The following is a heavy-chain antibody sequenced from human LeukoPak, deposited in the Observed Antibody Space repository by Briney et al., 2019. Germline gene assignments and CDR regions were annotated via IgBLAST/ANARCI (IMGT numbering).Heavy chain of an antibody. V-gene: IGHV3-23*01. D-gene: IGHD3-10*01. J-gene: IGHJ5*02. CDR2: ISGSGGST. CDR3: ARDRYNYGSGSYVNWFDP. CDR1: GFTFSSYA. Sequence: QPGGSLRLSCAASGFTFSSYAMSWVRQAPGKGLEWVSAISGSGGSTYYADSVKGRFTISRDNAKNSLYLQMNSLRAEDTAVYYCARDRYNYGSGSYVNWFDPWGQGTLVTVSS.